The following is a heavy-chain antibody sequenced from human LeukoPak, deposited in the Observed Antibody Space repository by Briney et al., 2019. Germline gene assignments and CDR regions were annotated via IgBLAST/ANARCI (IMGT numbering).Heavy chain of an antibody. Sequence: GASVTVSFTASGYTFSGSGWYLYWLRQAPGQGLECLGWIHAYNGDTAYAQKFQGRVAMTRDTSISTVYMELSRLRPDDTAVYYCARDGPAQMVEFDFWGQGTLVTVSS. J-gene: IGHJ4*02. D-gene: IGHD3-10*01. CDR2: IHAYNGDT. CDR3: ARDGPAQMVEFDF. CDR1: GYTFSGSGWY. V-gene: IGHV1-2*02.